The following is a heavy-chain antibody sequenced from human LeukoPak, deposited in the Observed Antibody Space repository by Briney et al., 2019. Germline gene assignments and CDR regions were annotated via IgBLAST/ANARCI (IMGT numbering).Heavy chain of an antibody. CDR3: AKGFSSMAFDI. D-gene: IGHD6-13*01. Sequence: GGSLRLSCAASGFTFSSYGMHWVRQAPGKGLEWAAVISYDGSNKYYADSVKGRFTIPRDNSKNTLYLQMNSLRAEDTAVYYCAKGFSSMAFDIWGQGTMVTVSS. CDR1: GFTFSSYG. V-gene: IGHV3-30*18. J-gene: IGHJ3*02. CDR2: ISYDGSNK.